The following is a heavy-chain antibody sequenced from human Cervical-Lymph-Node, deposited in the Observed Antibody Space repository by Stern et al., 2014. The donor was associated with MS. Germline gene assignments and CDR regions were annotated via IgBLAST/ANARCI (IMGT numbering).Heavy chain of an antibody. CDR1: GFTVSRDY. D-gene: IGHD1-1*01. V-gene: IGHV3-53*01. CDR3: ARDTSSPERSDW. Sequence: EVHLVESGGGVIQPGGSLRLSCTASGFTVSRDYMTWVRQAPGKGLEWVSLITNVGSTFYADSVKGRFTISRDDSKNTVYLHMTSLRAEDTAVYYCARDTSSPERSDWWGQGTLVTVSS. CDR2: ITNVGST. J-gene: IGHJ4*02.